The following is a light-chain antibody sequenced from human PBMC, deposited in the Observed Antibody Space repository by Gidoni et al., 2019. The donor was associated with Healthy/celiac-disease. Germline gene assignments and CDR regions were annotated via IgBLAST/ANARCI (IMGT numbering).Light chain of an antibody. CDR1: SSNIGSNT. CDR2: SNN. Sequence: QSVLPQPPSASGTPGQRVTISCSGSSSNIGSNTVNWYQQFPGTAPKLLIYSNNQRPSGVPDRFSGSKSGTSASLAISGLQSEDEADYYCAAWDDSLNGHVVFGGGTKLTVL. CDR3: AAWDDSLNGHVV. J-gene: IGLJ2*01. V-gene: IGLV1-44*01.